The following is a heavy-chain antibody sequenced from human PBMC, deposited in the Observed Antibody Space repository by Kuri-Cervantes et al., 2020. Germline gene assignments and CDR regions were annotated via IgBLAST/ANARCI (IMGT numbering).Heavy chain of an antibody. V-gene: IGHV3-20*04. CDR3: ARAEYYYDSSGPLRYYYYYMDV. J-gene: IGHJ6*03. CDR2: INWNGDST. Sequence: GESLKISCAASGFTFDDYGMSWVRQAPGKGLEWVSGINWNGDSTGYADSVKGRFTISRDNAKNSLYLQMNSLRAEDTALYYCARAEYYYDSSGPLRYYYYYMDVWGKGTTVTVSS. D-gene: IGHD3-22*01. CDR1: GFTFDDYG.